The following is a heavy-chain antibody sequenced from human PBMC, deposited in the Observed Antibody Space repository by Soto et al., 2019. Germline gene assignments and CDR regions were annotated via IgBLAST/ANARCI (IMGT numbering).Heavy chain of an antibody. CDR1: GFTFSSYA. CDR3: SKRSGDFSSGYYPFDY. Sequence: EVQLLESGGGLVQPGGSLRLSCAASGFTFSSYAMSWVRQAPGKGLEWVSSISGSAGTYYADSVKGRSTISRDNSKNTLYLQINSLRAEETAVYYCSKRSGDFSSGYYPFDYWGQGTLVTVSS. CDR2: ISGSAGT. D-gene: IGHD3-3*01. J-gene: IGHJ4*02. V-gene: IGHV3-23*01.